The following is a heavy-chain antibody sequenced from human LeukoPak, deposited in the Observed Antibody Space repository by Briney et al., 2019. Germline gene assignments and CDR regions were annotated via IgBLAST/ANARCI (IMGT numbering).Heavy chain of an antibody. CDR2: IYHSGSG. CDR3: TRKATTGPTKAAFDV. D-gene: IGHD4-17*01. V-gene: IGHV4-28*01. CDR1: GYSISNDYY. Sequence: SDTLSLNCAVSGYSISNDYYWGWIRQPPGRGLEWIGHIYHSGSGYYNPSLKSRVAMSVDTSKNQFSLKLSSVTAVDTAVYYCTRKATTGPTKAAFDVWGQGTMVTVSS. J-gene: IGHJ3*01.